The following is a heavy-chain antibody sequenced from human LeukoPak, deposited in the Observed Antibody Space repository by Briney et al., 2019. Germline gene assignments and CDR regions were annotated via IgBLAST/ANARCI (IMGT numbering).Heavy chain of an antibody. CDR3: ARARGYCSSTSCSLDFGY. J-gene: IGHJ4*02. CDR1: GGSISPYY. D-gene: IGHD2-2*01. Sequence: SETLSLTCTVSGGSISPYYWSWIRQPPGKGLEWIGYIYYGGSTNYNPPLKSRVTISVDTSKNQFSLRLSSVTAADTAVYYCARARGYCSSTSCSLDFGYWGRGTLVTVSS. V-gene: IGHV4-59*01. CDR2: IYYGGST.